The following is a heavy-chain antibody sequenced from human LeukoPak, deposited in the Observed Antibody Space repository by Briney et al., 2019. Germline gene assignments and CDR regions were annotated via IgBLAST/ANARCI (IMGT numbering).Heavy chain of an antibody. CDR2: INHSGST. CDR3: ARGGGVVVAAIAFDY. D-gene: IGHD2-15*01. Sequence: SETLSLTCAVYGGSFSGYYSSWIRQPPGKGLEWIGEINHSGSTNYNPSLKSRVTISVDTSKNQFSLKLSSVTAAETAVYYCARGGGVVVAAIAFDYWGQGTLVTVSS. J-gene: IGHJ4*02. CDR1: GGSFSGYY. V-gene: IGHV4-34*01.